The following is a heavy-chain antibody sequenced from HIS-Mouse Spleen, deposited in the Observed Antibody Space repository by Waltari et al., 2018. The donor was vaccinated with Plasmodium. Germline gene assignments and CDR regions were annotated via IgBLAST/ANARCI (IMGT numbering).Heavy chain of an antibody. D-gene: IGHD6-19*01. CDR1: GGSFSGYY. CDR3: ARGPGYSSGWYYFDY. V-gene: IGHV4-34*01. CDR2: INHSGST. Sequence: QVQLQQWGAGLLKPSETLSLTCAVYGGSFSGYYWSWIRQPPGKGLEWIGEINHSGSTNYNPSLKSRVTISVDTSKNQFSLKRSSVTAADTAVYYCARGPGYSSGWYYFDYWGQGTLVTVSS. J-gene: IGHJ4*02.